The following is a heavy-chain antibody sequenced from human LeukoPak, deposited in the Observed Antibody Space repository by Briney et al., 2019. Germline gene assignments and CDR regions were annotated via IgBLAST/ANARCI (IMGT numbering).Heavy chain of an antibody. CDR2: IIPIFGTA. V-gene: IGHV1-69*05. Sequence: GASVKVSCKASGGTFSSYAISWVRQAPGQGLEWMGGIIPIFGTANYAQKFQGRVTMTRDMSTSTVYMELSSLRSEDTAVYYCARDYRYCSGGSCYSFDPWGQGTLVTVSS. D-gene: IGHD2-15*01. J-gene: IGHJ5*02. CDR3: ARDYRYCSGGSCYSFDP. CDR1: GGTFSSYA.